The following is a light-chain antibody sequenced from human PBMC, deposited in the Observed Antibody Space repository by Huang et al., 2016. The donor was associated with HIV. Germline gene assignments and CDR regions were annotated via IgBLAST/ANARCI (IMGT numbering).Light chain of an antibody. CDR3: QQYNNWLA. CDR2: GAS. Sequence: EIVMTQSRATLSVSPGERATLSCRASQTVNSNLAWYQHKPGQAPRLLSYGASTRATGVPARFSGSGSGTKFTLTISSLQSEDFAVYYCQQYNNWLAFGQGTKVEIK. J-gene: IGKJ1*01. CDR1: QTVNSN. V-gene: IGKV3-15*01.